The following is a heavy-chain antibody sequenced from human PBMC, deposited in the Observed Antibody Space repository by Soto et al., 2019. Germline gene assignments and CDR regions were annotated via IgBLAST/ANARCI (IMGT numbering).Heavy chain of an antibody. V-gene: IGHV4-34*01. Sequence: PSETLSLTCAVYGGSFSGYYWSWIRQPPGKGLEWIGEINQSGSTNYNPSLKSRVTIAVDTSKNQFSLKLASVTAADTAVYYCARATSTSGWYRWKNYFDYWGQGTQGNGS. D-gene: IGHD6-19*01. CDR2: INQSGST. CDR3: ARATSTSGWYRWKNYFDY. J-gene: IGHJ4*02. CDR1: GGSFSGYY.